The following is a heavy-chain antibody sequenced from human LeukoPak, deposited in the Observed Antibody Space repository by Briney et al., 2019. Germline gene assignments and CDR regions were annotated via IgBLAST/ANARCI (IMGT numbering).Heavy chain of an antibody. J-gene: IGHJ3*02. V-gene: IGHV3-30-3*01. D-gene: IGHD4-23*01. CDR1: GFTFSSYA. Sequence: PGRSLRLSCAASGFTFSSYAMHWVRQAPGKGLEWVAVISYDGSNKYYADSVKGRFTISRDNSKNTLYLQMNSLRAEDTAVYCCVSVAQAAFDIWGQGTMVTVSS. CDR2: ISYDGSNK. CDR3: VSVAQAAFDI.